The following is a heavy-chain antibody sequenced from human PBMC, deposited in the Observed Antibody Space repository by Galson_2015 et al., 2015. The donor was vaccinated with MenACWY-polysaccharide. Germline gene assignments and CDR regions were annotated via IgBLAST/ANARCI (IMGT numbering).Heavy chain of an antibody. CDR1: GFTFSSYS. D-gene: IGHD1-26*01. J-gene: IGHJ5*02. CDR3: ASVLKGLVGAAPDL. CDR2: ISSDRTI. Sequence: SLRLSCAASGFTFSSYSMNWVRQAPGQGLEWVSYISSDRTISYADYVKGRLAISRANAKNSMYLQMHSLRDVDTAVYYCASVLKGLVGAAPDLGGQGTLVTVSS. V-gene: IGHV3-48*02.